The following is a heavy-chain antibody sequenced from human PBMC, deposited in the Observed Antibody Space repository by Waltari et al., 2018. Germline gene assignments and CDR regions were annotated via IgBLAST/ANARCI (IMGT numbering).Heavy chain of an antibody. J-gene: IGHJ3*02. D-gene: IGHD2-2*02. Sequence: QITLKESGPTLVIPTQSLTLTCTFSGFSLSTSVVGVGWTRQPPGQALEWLAPIFWDDDKRYSSSLKSRLTITKDTSKNQVVLTMTNMDPVDTATYYCAHFLGYCTGTSCYKGDAFDMWGQGTMVTV. V-gene: IGHV2-5*02. CDR1: GFSLSTSVVG. CDR3: AHFLGYCTGTSCYKGDAFDM. CDR2: IFWDDDK.